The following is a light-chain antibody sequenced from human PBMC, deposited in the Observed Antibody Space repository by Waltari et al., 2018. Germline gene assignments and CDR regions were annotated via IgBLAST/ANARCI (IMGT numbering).Light chain of an antibody. J-gene: IGKJ1*01. V-gene: IGKV3-20*01. CDR1: QYVSGRY. Sequence: EIVLTQSPDTLSLSPGEGATLSCRASQYVSGRYLSWYQLKPGQSPRLLIDGASSRAARSPDRISGSGSGTDFTLTITRLEPEDFAVYYCQQYGTSPTTFGQGTKVEIK. CDR2: GAS. CDR3: QQYGTSPTT.